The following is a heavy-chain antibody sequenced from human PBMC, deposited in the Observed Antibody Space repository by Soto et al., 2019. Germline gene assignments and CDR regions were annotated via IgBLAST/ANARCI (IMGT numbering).Heavy chain of an antibody. CDR1: GFTFSSYA. Sequence: EVQLLESGGGLVQPGGSLRLSCAASGFTFSSYAMSWVRQAPGKGLEWVSAISGSVGSTYYADSVKGRFTISRDNSKNTLYLPMDSLRAELTAVYYCARRSAYYYDSSCYYYYFDYWGQGPLVTVSS. J-gene: IGHJ4*02. V-gene: IGHV3-23*01. D-gene: IGHD3-22*01. CDR2: ISGSVGST. CDR3: ARRSAYYYDSSCYYYYFDY.